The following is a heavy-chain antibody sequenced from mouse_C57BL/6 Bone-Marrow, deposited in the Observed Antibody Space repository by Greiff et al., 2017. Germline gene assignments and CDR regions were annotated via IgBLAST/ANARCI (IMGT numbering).Heavy chain of an antibody. J-gene: IGHJ1*03. Sequence: VQLKQSGAELVRPGASVKLSCTASGFNIKDDYMHWVKQRPEQGLEWIGWIDPENGDTEYASKFQGKATITADTSSNTAYLQLSSLTSEDTAVYYCTTHITTVMEYFDVWGTGTTVTVSS. CDR1: GFNIKDDY. CDR2: IDPENGDT. D-gene: IGHD1-1*01. V-gene: IGHV14-4*01. CDR3: TTHITTVMEYFDV.